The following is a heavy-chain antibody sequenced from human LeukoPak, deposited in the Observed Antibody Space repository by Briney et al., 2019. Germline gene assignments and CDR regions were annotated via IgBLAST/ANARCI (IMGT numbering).Heavy chain of an antibody. J-gene: IGHJ5*02. CDR2: INTNSGGA. Sequence: ASVKLSCKASGYTFTGYYMNWVRQAPGQRLERMGWINTNSGGANYAQKFQGRVTMTRDTSITTAYMELSRLRSDDTAVYYCTREWDTITGTTRWFDPWGQGTLVTVSS. CDR3: TREWDTITGTTRWFDP. V-gene: IGHV1-2*02. D-gene: IGHD1-20*01. CDR1: GYTFTGYY.